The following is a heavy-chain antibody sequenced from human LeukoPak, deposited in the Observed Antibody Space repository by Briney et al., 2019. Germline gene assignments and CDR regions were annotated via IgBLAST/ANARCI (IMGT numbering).Heavy chain of an antibody. CDR1: GFSFSSCW. Sequence: PGGSLRLSCAASGFSFSSCWMYWVRHAPGKGPVWVSRINTDGSSRRYADSVEGRFTISRDTAENTLYLQMDSLRADDTAVYYCARGETYLYYYNMDVWGKGTTVTVSS. J-gene: IGHJ6*03. V-gene: IGHV3-74*01. D-gene: IGHD3-10*01. CDR3: ARGETYLYYYNMDV. CDR2: INTDGSSR.